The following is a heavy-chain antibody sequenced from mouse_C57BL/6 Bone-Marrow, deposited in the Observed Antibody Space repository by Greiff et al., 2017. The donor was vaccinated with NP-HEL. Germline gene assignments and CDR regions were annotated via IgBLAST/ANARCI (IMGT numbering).Heavy chain of an antibody. V-gene: IGHV1-82*01. Sequence: QVQLKQSGPELVKPGASVKISCKASGYAFSSSWMNWVKQRPGTGLEWIGRIYPGDGDTNYNGKFKGKATLTADKSSSTAYMQLSSRTSEDSAVYFCARKGIITTDYFDYWGQGTTLTVSS. CDR3: ARKGIITTDYFDY. J-gene: IGHJ2*01. CDR2: IYPGDGDT. D-gene: IGHD1-1*01. CDR1: GYAFSSSW.